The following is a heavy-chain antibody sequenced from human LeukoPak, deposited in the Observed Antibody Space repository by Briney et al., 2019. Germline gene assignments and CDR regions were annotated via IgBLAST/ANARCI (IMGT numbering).Heavy chain of an antibody. J-gene: IGHJ3*02. CDR1: GFTFSNYW. D-gene: IGHD6-13*01. V-gene: IGHV3-7*01. CDR2: IKQDGSEK. CDR3: AGEIGAAGPSDAFDI. Sequence: GGSLRLSCAASGFTFSNYWMSWVRQAPGKGLEWVANIKQDGSEKNYVDSVKGRFTISRDNTKNSLYLQMNSLRAEDTAVYYCAGEIGAAGPSDAFDIWGQGTMVTVSS.